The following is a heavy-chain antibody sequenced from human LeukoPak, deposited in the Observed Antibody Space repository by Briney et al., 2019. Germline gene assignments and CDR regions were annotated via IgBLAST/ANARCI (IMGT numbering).Heavy chain of an antibody. CDR2: LYTSGST. CDR3: ARAEYYYDSSGYREWFDP. CDR1: GGSISSGSSY. V-gene: IGHV4-61*02. Sequence: SQTLSLTCTVSGGSISSGSSYWSWIRQPAGEGLEWIGRLYTSGSTNYNPSLKTRVTIPVDTSKNQFSLKLSSVTATDTAVYYCARAEYYYDSSGYREWFDPWRQGTLVTVSS. J-gene: IGHJ5*02. D-gene: IGHD3-22*01.